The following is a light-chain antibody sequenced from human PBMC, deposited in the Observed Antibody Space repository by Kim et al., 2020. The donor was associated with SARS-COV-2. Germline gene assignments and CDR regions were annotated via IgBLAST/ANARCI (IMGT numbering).Light chain of an antibody. J-gene: IGKJ5*01. CDR1: QDIHDF. V-gene: IGKV1-33*01. Sequence: DIQISQSPSSLHASIGDTVTITCQASQDIHDFLSWFQQKPGRAPKLLIYDASHLEPGVPSRFSGSGSGTHFIFNISSLQPEDTATYFCQQYESLPLIFGQGTHWRLN. CDR3: QQYESLPLI. CDR2: DAS.